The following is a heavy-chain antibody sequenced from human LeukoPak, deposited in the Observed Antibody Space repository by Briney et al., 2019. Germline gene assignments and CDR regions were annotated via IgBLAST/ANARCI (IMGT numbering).Heavy chain of an antibody. Sequence: SGGSLRLSCAASGFTVSSNYMSWVRQAPGKGLEWVSVIYSGGSTYYADSVKGRFTISRDNSKNTLYLQMNSLRAEDTAVYYCARARGYSYGYLDYWGQGTLVTVSS. D-gene: IGHD5-18*01. CDR1: GFTVSSNY. CDR2: IYSGGST. V-gene: IGHV3-53*05. CDR3: ARARGYSYGYLDY. J-gene: IGHJ4*02.